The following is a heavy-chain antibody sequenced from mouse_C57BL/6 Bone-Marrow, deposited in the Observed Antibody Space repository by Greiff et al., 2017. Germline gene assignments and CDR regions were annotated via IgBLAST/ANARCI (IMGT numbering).Heavy chain of an antibody. CDR1: GYTFTDYY. CDR3: ARDPIYYYGSRYAMDY. J-gene: IGHJ4*01. D-gene: IGHD1-1*01. Sequence: EVQLQQSGPELVKPGASVKISCKASGYTFTDYYMNWVKQSHGKSLEWIGDINPNNGGTSYNQKFKGKATLTVDKSSSTAYMELRSLTSEDSAVYYCARDPIYYYGSRYAMDYWGQGTSVTVSS. V-gene: IGHV1-26*01. CDR2: INPNNGGT.